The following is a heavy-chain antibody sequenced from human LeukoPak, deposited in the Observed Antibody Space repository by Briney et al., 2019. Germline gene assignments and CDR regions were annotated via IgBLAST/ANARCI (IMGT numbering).Heavy chain of an antibody. V-gene: IGHV4-59*02. CDR1: GGSVSGYY. D-gene: IGHD1-1*01. J-gene: IGHJ4*02. CDR2: IYYSGST. Sequence: SETLSLTCTVSGGSVSGYYWTWIRQPPGKGLEYIGYIYYSGSTNHNPSLKSRVTISVDTSKNQFSLKLSSVTAADTAVYYCARGRYTFDYWGQGTLVTVSS. CDR3: ARGRYTFDY.